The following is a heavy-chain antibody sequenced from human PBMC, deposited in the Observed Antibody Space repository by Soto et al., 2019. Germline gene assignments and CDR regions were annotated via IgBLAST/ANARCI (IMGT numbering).Heavy chain of an antibody. D-gene: IGHD2-15*01. V-gene: IGHV4-59*08. CDR1: GGSINSYY. CDR3: ARRVYCSGGNCYSDYHFYMDV. CDR2: IYGTGST. J-gene: IGHJ6*03. Sequence: SETLSLTCTVSGGSINSYYWSWIRQPPGKGLEWLGNIYGTGSTSYNPSLNSRVTMSVDTSKNQISLRLSSVTAADTAVYYCARRVYCSGGNCYSDYHFYMDVWGKGTTVTVSS.